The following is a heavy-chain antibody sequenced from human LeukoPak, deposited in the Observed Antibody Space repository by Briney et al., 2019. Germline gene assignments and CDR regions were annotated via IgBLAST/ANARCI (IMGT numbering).Heavy chain of an antibody. V-gene: IGHV7-4-1*02. CDR2: INTNTGNP. Sequence: ASVKVSCKASGYTFNRYGMNWVRQAPGQGLEWMGWINTNTGNPTYAQGFTGRFVFSLDTSVSTAYLQINSLKAEDTAVYYCARGPQKAYDIVSGSYRYHFDYWGQGTLVTVSS. CDR3: ARGPQKAYDIVSGSYRYHFDY. J-gene: IGHJ4*02. CDR1: GYTFNRYG. D-gene: IGHD3-16*02.